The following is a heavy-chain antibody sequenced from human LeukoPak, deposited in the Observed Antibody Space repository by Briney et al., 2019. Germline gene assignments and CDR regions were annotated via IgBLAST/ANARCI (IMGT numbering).Heavy chain of an antibody. CDR1: GFTFSSYA. CDR3: AKARFGSGWYDN. CDR2: ISDNGGST. D-gene: IGHD6-19*01. J-gene: IGHJ5*02. Sequence: PGGSLRLSCAASGFTFSSYAMSWVRQAPGKGLEWVSVISDNGGSTYYADSVKGRFTISRDNFKNTLYLQMNSLRAEDTAVYYCAKARFGSGWYDNWGQGTLVTVSS. V-gene: IGHV3-23*01.